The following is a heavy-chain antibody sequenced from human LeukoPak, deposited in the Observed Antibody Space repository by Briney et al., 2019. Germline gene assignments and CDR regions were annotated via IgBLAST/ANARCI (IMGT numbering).Heavy chain of an antibody. CDR3: ASGYCSSTSCLYYFDY. CDR2: INPSGGST. V-gene: IGHV1-46*01. CDR1: GYTFTSYY. Sequence: ASVKVSCKASGYTFTSYYMHWVRQAPGQGLEWMGIINPSGGSTSYAQKFQGRVTMTRDTSTSTVYMELSSLRSEDTAVYYCASGYCSSTSCLYYFDYWGQGTLVTVFS. D-gene: IGHD2-2*01. J-gene: IGHJ4*02.